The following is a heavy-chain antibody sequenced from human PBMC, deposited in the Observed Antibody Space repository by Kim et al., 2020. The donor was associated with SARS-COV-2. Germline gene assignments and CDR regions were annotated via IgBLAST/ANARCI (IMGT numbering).Heavy chain of an antibody. CDR3: ARDVREAFDI. Sequence: SETLSLTCTVSGGSISSSSYYWDWIRQPPGKGLEWIGSIYYSGSTYYNPSLKSRVTISVDTSKNQFSLKLSSVTAADTAVYYCARDVREAFDIWGQGTMVTVSS. CDR2: IYYSGST. CDR1: GGSISSSSYY. J-gene: IGHJ3*02. V-gene: IGHV4-39*07. D-gene: IGHD1-26*01.